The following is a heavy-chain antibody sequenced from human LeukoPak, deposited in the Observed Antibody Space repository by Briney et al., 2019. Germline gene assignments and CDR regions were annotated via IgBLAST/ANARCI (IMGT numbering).Heavy chain of an antibody. J-gene: IGHJ4*02. CDR1: GYTLTDHY. CDR2: INPNSGDA. Sequence: ASVKVSCKASGYTLTDHYMHWVRQAPGQGLEWMGRINPNSGDANYAQKFQGRVTMTRDTSISTAYMELSSLRSDDTAVYYCARGAAVGQTRDYWGQGTQVTVSS. D-gene: IGHD6-13*01. CDR3: ARGAAVGQTRDY. V-gene: IGHV1-2*06.